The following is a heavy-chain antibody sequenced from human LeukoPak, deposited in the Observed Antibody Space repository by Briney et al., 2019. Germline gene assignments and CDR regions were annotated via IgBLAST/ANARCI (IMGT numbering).Heavy chain of an antibody. CDR2: IIPIFGTA. CDR3: ARSGYSYGRNDYYYYYMDV. Sequence: SVKVSCKASGGTFSSYAISWVRQAPGQGLEWVGGIIPIFGTANYAQKFQGRVTITTDESTSTAYMELSSPRSEDTAVYYCARSGYSYGRNDYYYYYMDVWGKGTTVTVSS. V-gene: IGHV1-69*05. J-gene: IGHJ6*03. CDR1: GGTFSSYA. D-gene: IGHD5-18*01.